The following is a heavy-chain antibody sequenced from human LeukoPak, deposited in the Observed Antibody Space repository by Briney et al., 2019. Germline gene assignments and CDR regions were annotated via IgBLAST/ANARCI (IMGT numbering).Heavy chain of an antibody. V-gene: IGHV1-18*01. D-gene: IGHD2-2*01. CDR1: GYTFTSYG. CDR3: ARDCSSTSCYKGDAFDI. CDR2: ISAYNGNT. J-gene: IGHJ3*02. Sequence: ASVKVSCKASGYTFTSYGISWVRQAPGQGLEWMGWISAYNGNTHYAQKLQGRVTMTTNTSTITAYMELRSLRSDDTAVYYCARDCSSTSCYKGDAFDIWGQGTMVTVSS.